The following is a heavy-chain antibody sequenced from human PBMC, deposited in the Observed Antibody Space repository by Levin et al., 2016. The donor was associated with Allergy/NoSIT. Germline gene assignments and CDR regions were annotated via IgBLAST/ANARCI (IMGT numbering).Heavy chain of an antibody. D-gene: IGHD2-2*01. Sequence: WIRQPPGKGLEWVGRSKSKTDGGTTDYATPVKGRFTISRDDSKNTLYLQMNSLKTEDTAVYYCTTDPRDIGVVSVALRNWFDPWGQGTRVTVSS. J-gene: IGHJ5*02. V-gene: IGHV3-15*01. CDR2: SKSKTDGGTT. CDR3: TTDPRDIGVVSVALRNWFDP.